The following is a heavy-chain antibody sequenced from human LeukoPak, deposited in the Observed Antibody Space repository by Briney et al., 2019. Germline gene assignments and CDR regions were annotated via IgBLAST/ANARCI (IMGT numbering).Heavy chain of an antibody. CDR2: FNDSGST. CDR1: GGTLRGYF. Sequence: SETLSLTCAVYGGTLRGYFYNWIRQPPGKGLQWIGEFNDSGSTNYNPPLKSRLTISVDTSKNQFSLKLSSVAAADTAVYYCARRVDVVGPAAIWFHTLHVWGKGTTVIVAS. V-gene: IGHV4-34*01. D-gene: IGHD2-2*02. J-gene: IGHJ6*04. CDR3: ARRVDVVGPAAIWFHTLHV.